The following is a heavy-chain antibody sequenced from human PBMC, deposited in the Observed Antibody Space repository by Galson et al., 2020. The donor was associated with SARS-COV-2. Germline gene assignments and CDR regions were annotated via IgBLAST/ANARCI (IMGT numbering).Heavy chain of an antibody. CDR1: GGSISSGGYY. CDR3: ARGDVLLWFGDRAFDI. D-gene: IGHD3-10*01. Sequence: SETLSLTCAVSGGSISSGGYYWSWIRQHPGKGLEWIGYIYYSGSTYYNPSLKSRVTISVDTSKNQFSLKLSSVTAADTAVYYCARGDVLLWFGDRAFDIWGQGTMVTVSS. CDR2: IYYSGST. J-gene: IGHJ3*02. V-gene: IGHV4-31*11.